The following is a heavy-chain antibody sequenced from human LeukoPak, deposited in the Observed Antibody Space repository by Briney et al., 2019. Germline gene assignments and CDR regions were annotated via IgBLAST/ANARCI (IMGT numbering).Heavy chain of an antibody. J-gene: IGHJ4*01. D-gene: IGHD6-19*01. Sequence: PGGSLRLSCAASGFIFDDYAIHWVRQAPGKGLEWVSGISWNSGSIGYADSVKGRFTISRDNAKNSVYLQMNSLRAEDTALYYCAKGSGWYKSIDYWGQGTLVTASS. CDR3: AKGSGWYKSIDY. CDR1: GFIFDDYA. V-gene: IGHV3-9*01. CDR2: ISWNSGSI.